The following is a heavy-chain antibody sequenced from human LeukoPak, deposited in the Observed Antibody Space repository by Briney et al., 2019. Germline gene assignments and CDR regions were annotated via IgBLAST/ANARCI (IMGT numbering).Heavy chain of an antibody. CDR1: GGSISSSIYY. J-gene: IGHJ4*02. V-gene: IGHV4-39*01. CDR2: IYYSGST. Sequence: SETLSLTCTVSGGSISSSIYYWGWIRQPPGKGLEWIGSIYYSGSTYYNPSLKSRVTISVDTSKNQFSLKLSSVTAADTAVYHCARHGVGTTTTLFDYWGQGTLVTVSS. CDR3: ARHGVGTTTTLFDY. D-gene: IGHD1-26*01.